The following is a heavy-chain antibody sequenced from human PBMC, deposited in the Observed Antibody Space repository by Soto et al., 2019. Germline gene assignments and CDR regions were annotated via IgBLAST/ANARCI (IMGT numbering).Heavy chain of an antibody. D-gene: IGHD4-17*01. CDR1: GGTFSSYA. V-gene: IGHV1-69*01. CDR2: IISIFVTA. CDR3: ASSYGDYDPVDY. Sequence: QVQLVHSGAEVKKPGSSVKVSCKASGGTFSSYAISWVRQAPGQGLEWMGGIISIFVTANYAQKFQGRVTIPADESTSKAYMELSSLRSEVTAEYYGASSYGDYDPVDYWGQGTLVTVSS. J-gene: IGHJ4*02.